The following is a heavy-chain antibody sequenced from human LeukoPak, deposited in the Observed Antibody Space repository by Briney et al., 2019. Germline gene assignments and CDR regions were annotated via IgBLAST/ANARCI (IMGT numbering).Heavy chain of an antibody. V-gene: IGHV3-43*01. D-gene: IGHD5-24*01. CDR3: ARDMWDGYNTYSFDS. Sequence: GGSLRLSYAASGFIFDEYTMHWVRQAPGKGLEWVALISWDAGDSYYADSVRGRFTISRDNSDNSLFLQMNSLGTEDTALYYCARDMWDGYNTYSFDSWGQGTLVIVSS. CDR1: GFIFDEYT. CDR2: ISWDAGDS. J-gene: IGHJ4*02.